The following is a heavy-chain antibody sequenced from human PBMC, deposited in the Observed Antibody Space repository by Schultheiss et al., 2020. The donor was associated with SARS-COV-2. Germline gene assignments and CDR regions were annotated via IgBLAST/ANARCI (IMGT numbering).Heavy chain of an antibody. CDR1: GGSISSYY. CDR2: IYYSGST. CDR3: ARGATVTRSWDY. D-gene: IGHD4-17*01. Sequence: SETLSLTCTVSGGSISSYYWSWIRQPPGKGLEWIGYIYYSGSTNYNPSLKSRVTISVDTSKNQFSLKLSSVTDADTAVYYCARGATVTRSWDYWGQGTLVTVSS. J-gene: IGHJ4*02. V-gene: IGHV4-59*12.